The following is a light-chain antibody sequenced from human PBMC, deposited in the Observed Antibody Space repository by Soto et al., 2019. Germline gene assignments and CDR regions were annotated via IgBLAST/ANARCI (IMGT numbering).Light chain of an antibody. CDR2: GAS. V-gene: IGKV3-20*01. Sequence: EIVLTQSPGTLYWSAGERATLSCRASQSVSSSFLAWYQQKPGQAPRLLIYGASSRATGIPDRFSGSESGTDFTLTISRLEPEDVAVYYCQQYGSSPLTFGGGTKVEIK. CDR1: QSVSSSF. CDR3: QQYGSSPLT. J-gene: IGKJ4*01.